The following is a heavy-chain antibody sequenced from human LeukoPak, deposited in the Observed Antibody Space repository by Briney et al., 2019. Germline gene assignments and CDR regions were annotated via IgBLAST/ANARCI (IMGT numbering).Heavy chain of an antibody. J-gene: IGHJ4*02. Sequence: ASVKVSCKASGYTFTSYSITWVRQAPGQGLEWMGWISAYNGDTSYAQKLQGRVTMTTDTSTSTAYMELRSLRSDDTAVYYCGRVDMATTKDYWGRGTLVTVSS. CDR2: ISAYNGDT. D-gene: IGHD5-24*01. V-gene: IGHV1-18*01. CDR1: GYTFTSYS. CDR3: GRVDMATTKDY.